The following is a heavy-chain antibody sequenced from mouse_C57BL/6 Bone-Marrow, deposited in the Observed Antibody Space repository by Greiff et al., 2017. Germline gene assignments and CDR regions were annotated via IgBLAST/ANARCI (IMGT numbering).Heavy chain of an antibody. CDR1: GYTFTSYW. CDR2: INPSNGGT. D-gene: IGHD1-1*01. V-gene: IGHV1-53*01. Sequence: VQLQQPGTELVKPGASVKLSCKASGYTFTSYWMHWVKQRPGQGLEWIGNINPSNGGTNYNEKFKSKATLTVDKSSSTAYMQLSSLTSEYSAFYYCARGNYYGSTIDYWGQGTTLTVSS. CDR3: ARGNYYGSTIDY. J-gene: IGHJ2*01.